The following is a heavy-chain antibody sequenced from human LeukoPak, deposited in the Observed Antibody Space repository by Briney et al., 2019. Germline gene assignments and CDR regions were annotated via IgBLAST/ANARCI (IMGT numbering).Heavy chain of an antibody. CDR2: IRYDGSNK. D-gene: IGHD3-22*01. CDR1: GFTFSSYG. CDR3: AEETGGYLGYFDY. J-gene: IGHJ4*02. Sequence: GGSLRLSCAASGFTFSSYGMHWVRQAPGKGLEWVAFIRYDGSNKYYADSVKGRFTISRDNSKNTLYLQMNSLRAEDTAVYYCAEETGGYLGYFDYWGQGTLVTVSS. V-gene: IGHV3-30*02.